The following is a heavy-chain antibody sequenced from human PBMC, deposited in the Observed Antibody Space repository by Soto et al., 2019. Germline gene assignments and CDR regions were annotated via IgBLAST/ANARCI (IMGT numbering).Heavy chain of an antibody. V-gene: IGHV3-73*01. Sequence: GGSLRLSCAASGFTFSGSAMHWVRQASGKGLEWVGRIRSKANSYATAYAASVKGRFTISRDDSKNTAYLQMNSLKTEDTAVYYCTRREEYSYGSFWAFFDYWGQGTLVTVSS. CDR2: IRSKANSYAT. CDR1: GFTFSGSA. CDR3: TRREEYSYGSFWAFFDY. J-gene: IGHJ4*02. D-gene: IGHD5-18*01.